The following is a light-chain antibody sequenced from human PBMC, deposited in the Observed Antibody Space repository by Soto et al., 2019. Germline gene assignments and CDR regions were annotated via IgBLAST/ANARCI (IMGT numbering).Light chain of an antibody. V-gene: IGKV3-15*01. CDR1: QRVGID. CDR3: QQYNNWPRT. J-gene: IGKJ1*01. Sequence: EIVMTQSPATLSVSRGERATLSCRASQRVGIDLAWYHQKPGQAPRLLIYGASTRATGIPARFSGSGSGTEFTLTINSLQSEDFAVYYCQQYNNWPRTFGQGTKVDIK. CDR2: GAS.